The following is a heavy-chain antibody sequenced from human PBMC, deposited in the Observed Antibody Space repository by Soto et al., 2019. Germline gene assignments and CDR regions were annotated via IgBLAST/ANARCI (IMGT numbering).Heavy chain of an antibody. CDR3: ARSYYDYNWFDP. V-gene: IGHV3-48*02. CDR1: GFTFSSYS. D-gene: IGHD3-22*01. J-gene: IGHJ5*02. CDR2: ISSSSSTI. Sequence: PGGSLRLSCAASGFTFSSYSMNWVRQAPGKGLEWVSYISSSSSTIYYADSVKGRFTISRDNAKNSRYLQMNSLRDEDTAVYYCARSYYDYNWFDPWGQGTLVTVSS.